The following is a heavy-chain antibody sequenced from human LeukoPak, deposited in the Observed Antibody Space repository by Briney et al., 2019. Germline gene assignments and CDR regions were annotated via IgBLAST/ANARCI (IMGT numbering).Heavy chain of an antibody. CDR2: ISYDGSNK. V-gene: IGHV3-30*18. CDR3: AKGITIFGVVDYFDY. D-gene: IGHD3-3*01. J-gene: IGHJ4*02. Sequence: TGGSLRLSCEASGFTFSRNGMHWVRQAPGKGLEWVAVISYDGSNKYYADSVKGRFTISRDNSKNTLYQQMNSLRAEDTAVYYCAKGITIFGVVDYFDYWGQGTLVTVSS. CDR1: GFTFSRNG.